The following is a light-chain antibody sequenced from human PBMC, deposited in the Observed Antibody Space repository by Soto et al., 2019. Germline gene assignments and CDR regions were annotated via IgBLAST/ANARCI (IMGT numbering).Light chain of an antibody. CDR1: SSDVGGYNY. CDR3: SLYTSSSTYV. CDR2: DVS. V-gene: IGLV2-14*03. J-gene: IGLJ1*01. Sequence: QSVLTQPASVSGSPGQSIAISCTGTSSDVGGYNYVSWYQQHPGKTPKLMICDVSNRPSGVSNRFSGSKSGNTASLTISGLQAEDEAEYYCSLYTSSSTYVFGTGTKVTVL.